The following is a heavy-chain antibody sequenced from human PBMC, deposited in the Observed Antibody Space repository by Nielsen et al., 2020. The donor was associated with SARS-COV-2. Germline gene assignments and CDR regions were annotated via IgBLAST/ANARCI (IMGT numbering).Heavy chain of an antibody. Sequence: SETLSLTCAVSGDSISSSNWWSWVRQPPGKGLEWIGEIFHSGSTNYNPSLKSRVTISIDKSKNQFSLKLSSVTAPDTAVYYCARGLAATGTGAFDIWGQGTMVTVSS. CDR2: IFHSGST. V-gene: IGHV4-4*02. CDR1: GDSISSSNW. CDR3: ARGLAATGTGAFDI. J-gene: IGHJ3*02. D-gene: IGHD6-13*01.